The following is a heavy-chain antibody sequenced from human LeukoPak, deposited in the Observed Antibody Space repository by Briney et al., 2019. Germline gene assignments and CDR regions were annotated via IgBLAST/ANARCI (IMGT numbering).Heavy chain of an antibody. V-gene: IGHV4-34*01. Sequence: PGGSLRLSCAASGLNFNNAWMSWIRQPPEKGLEWIGEISHSGSANYKPSLKSRFTISVDTSKNQFSLKLSSVTAADTAVYYCARGNSGRYYGYALWYFDLWGRGTLVTVSS. D-gene: IGHD1-26*01. CDR2: ISHSGSA. J-gene: IGHJ2*01. CDR3: ARGNSGRYYGYALWYFDL. CDR1: GLNFNNAW.